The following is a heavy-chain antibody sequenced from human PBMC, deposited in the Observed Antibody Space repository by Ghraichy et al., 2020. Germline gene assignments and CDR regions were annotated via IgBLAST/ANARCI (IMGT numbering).Heavy chain of an antibody. D-gene: IGHD3-22*01. CDR1: GGSIDHYY. Sequence: SETLSLTCTVSGGSIDHYYWSWIRQPPGKGLEWIGYIFYTGSTIYNPSLKSRVTISVDAAKNQFSLTLRSVTAAVTAVYYCARDAEYANSTWGNYYYAADVWGHGTTVAVSS. CDR3: ARDAEYANSTWGNYYYAADV. J-gene: IGHJ6*02. V-gene: IGHV4-59*01. CDR2: IFYTGST.